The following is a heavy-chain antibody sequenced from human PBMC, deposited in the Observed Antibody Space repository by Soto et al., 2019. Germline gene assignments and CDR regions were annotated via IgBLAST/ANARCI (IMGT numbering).Heavy chain of an antibody. CDR3: TTVTTSSVFDF. V-gene: IGHV3-7*03. J-gene: IGHJ4*02. CDR2: IKEDGSEK. D-gene: IGHD4-17*01. CDR1: GFRFSTYW. Sequence: EVQLVESGGGLVQPGGSLRLSCAASGFRFSTYWMSWVRQAPGNGLEWVANIKEDGSEKYYVDSVKGRFTISRDNADNSLYLQMNSLRGEDMAVYYCTTVTTSSVFDFWGQGTLVTVSS.